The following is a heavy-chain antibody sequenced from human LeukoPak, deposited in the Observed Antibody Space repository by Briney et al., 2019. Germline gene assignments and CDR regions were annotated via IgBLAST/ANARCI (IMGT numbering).Heavy chain of an antibody. Sequence: GGSLRLSCAASGFTFSSYGMHWVRQAPGKGLEWVSFISSSRSYIYYADSVKGRFTISRDNAKNSLYLQMNSLRAEDTAVYYCARFIAAPYYFDYWGRGTLVTVSS. CDR2: ISSSRSYI. CDR1: GFTFSSYG. J-gene: IGHJ4*02. V-gene: IGHV3-21*01. CDR3: ARFIAAPYYFDY. D-gene: IGHD6-13*01.